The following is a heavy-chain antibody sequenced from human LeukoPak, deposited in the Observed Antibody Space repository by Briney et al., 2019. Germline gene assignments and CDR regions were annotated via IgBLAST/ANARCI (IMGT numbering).Heavy chain of an antibody. J-gene: IGHJ4*02. V-gene: IGHV1-46*01. CDR2: IYPRDGST. Sequence: VASVKVSCKASGYTFTNNYLHWVRQAPGQGLEWMGMIYPRDGSTSYAQNFQGGVTVTRDTSTTTVHMELRGLRSEDTAVYYCARDQEGFDYWGQGTVVTVSS. CDR3: ARDQEGFDY. CDR1: GYTFTNNY.